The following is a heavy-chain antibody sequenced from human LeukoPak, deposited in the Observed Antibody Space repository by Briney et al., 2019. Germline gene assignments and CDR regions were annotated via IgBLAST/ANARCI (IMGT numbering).Heavy chain of an antibody. CDR1: GFTFSSYW. Sequence: GGSLRLSCAASGFTFSSYWMSWVRQAPGKGLEWVANIKQDGSEKYYVDSVKGRFTISRDNAKNSLYLQLNSLRAEDTAVYYCAGEGITATADYWGQGTLVTVSS. D-gene: IGHD6-13*01. J-gene: IGHJ4*02. CDR3: AGEGITATADY. V-gene: IGHV3-7*01. CDR2: IKQDGSEK.